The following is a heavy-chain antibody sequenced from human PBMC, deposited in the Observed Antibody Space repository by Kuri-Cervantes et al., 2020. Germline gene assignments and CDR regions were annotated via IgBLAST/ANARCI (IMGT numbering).Heavy chain of an antibody. Sequence: GSLRLSCTVSGGSISSYYRSWIRQPPGKGLEWIGYIYYSGSTNYNPSLKSRVTISVDTSKNQFSLKLSSVTAADTAVYYCARASNSITTELDYWGQGTLVTVSS. CDR1: GGSISSYY. J-gene: IGHJ4*02. D-gene: IGHD3-10*01. CDR3: ARASNSITTELDY. CDR2: IYYSGST. V-gene: IGHV4-59*01.